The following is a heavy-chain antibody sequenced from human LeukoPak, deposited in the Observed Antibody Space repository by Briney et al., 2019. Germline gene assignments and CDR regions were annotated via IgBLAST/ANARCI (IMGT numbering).Heavy chain of an antibody. Sequence: PGGSLRLSCAAPGFTLSSYEMNWVRQAPGKGLEWVSVIYSGGSTYYADSVKGRFTISRDNSKNTLYLQMNSLRAEDTAVYYCARDPNSYYYDSSGSWGQGTLVTVSS. CDR2: IYSGGST. D-gene: IGHD3-22*01. CDR1: GFTLSSYE. J-gene: IGHJ5*02. V-gene: IGHV3-66*01. CDR3: ARDPNSYYYDSSGS.